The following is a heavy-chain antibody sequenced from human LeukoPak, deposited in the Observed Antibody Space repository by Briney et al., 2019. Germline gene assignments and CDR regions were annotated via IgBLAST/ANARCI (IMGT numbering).Heavy chain of an antibody. D-gene: IGHD3-22*01. CDR3: ARQTSSAGGLFDY. Sequence: LEWIGSFLYTGTHCYNQSLTSRVTIFVDTSKNQFSLRLGSMTAADTAVYYCARQTSSAGGLFDYWGQGALVTVSS. CDR2: FLYTGTH. V-gene: IGHV4-39*01. J-gene: IGHJ4*02.